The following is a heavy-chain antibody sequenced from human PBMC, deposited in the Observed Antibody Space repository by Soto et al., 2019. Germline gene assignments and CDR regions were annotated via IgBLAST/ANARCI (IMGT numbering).Heavy chain of an antibody. J-gene: IGHJ6*02. Sequence: RASVKVSCKASGGTFSSYAISWVRQAPGQGLEWMGGIIPIFGTANYAQKFQGRVTITADESTSTAYMELSSLRSEDTAVYYCARGSYYYDSSGPQDVWGQGTTVTVYS. D-gene: IGHD3-22*01. CDR2: IIPIFGTA. V-gene: IGHV1-69*13. CDR3: ARGSYYYDSSGPQDV. CDR1: GGTFSSYA.